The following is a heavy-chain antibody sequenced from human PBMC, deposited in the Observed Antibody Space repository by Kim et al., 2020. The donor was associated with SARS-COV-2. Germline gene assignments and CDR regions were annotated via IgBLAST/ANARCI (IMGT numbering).Heavy chain of an antibody. J-gene: IGHJ5*02. D-gene: IGHD2-2*01. CDR2: IIPIFGTA. CDR3: ARGLKALEYCSSTSCYRSANWFDP. CDR1: GGTFSSYA. V-gene: IGHV1-69*13. Sequence: SVKVSCKASGGTFSSYAISWVRQAPGQGLEWMGGIIPIFGTANYAQKFQGRVTITADESTSTAYMELSSLRSEDTAVYYCARGLKALEYCSSTSCYRSANWFDPWGQGTLVTVSS.